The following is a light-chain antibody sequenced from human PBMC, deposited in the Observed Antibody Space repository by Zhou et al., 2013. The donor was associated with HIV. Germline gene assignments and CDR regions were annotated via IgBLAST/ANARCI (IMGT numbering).Light chain of an antibody. CDR2: GAS. Sequence: EVVLTQSPVTLSVSPGERVTLSCRASQSVSRKLAWFQQKPGQAPRLLIYGASNRAPGVPDRFSGSGSGTEFTLTISGLQSEDFAVYYCQQRSNWPPRAFGQGTRLEIK. CDR3: QQRSNWPPRA. J-gene: IGKJ5*01. CDR1: QSVSRK. V-gene: IGKV3-15*01.